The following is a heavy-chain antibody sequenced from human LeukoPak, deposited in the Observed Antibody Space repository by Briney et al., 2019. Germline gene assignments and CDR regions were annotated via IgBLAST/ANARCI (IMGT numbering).Heavy chain of an antibody. J-gene: IGHJ4*02. CDR2: IIPILGIA. CDR1: GGTFSSYA. D-gene: IGHD1-26*01. CDR3: ARDPPSIVGATKSLDY. Sequence: ASVKVSFKASGGTFSSYAISWVRQAPGQGLEWMGRIIPILGIANYAQKFQGRVTITADKSTSTAYMELSSLRSEDTAVYYCARDPPSIVGATKSLDYWGQGTLVTVSS. V-gene: IGHV1-69*04.